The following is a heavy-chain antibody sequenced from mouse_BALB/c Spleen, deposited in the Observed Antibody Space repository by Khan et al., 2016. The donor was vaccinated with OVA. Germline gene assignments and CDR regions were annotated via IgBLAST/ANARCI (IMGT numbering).Heavy chain of an antibody. D-gene: IGHD2-3*01. CDR2: IDPSTGYT. J-gene: IGHJ3*01. V-gene: IGHV1-7*01. Sequence: QVQLKESGAELAKPGASVKMSCKASGYTFTAYWIHWVKQRPGQGLEWIGYIDPSTGYTEYNQKFKDKATLTTDKSSSTAYMQLSSLTSEDSAVDYCARRVLDGIFAYWGQGTLVTVSA. CDR1: GYTFTAYW. CDR3: ARRVLDGIFAY.